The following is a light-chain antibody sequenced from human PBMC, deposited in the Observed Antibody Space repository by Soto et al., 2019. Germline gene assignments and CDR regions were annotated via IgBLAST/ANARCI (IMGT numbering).Light chain of an antibody. CDR3: CSYAGGGTYV. CDR2: EVS. CDR1: TSDVGGFKF. J-gene: IGLJ1*01. Sequence: QSVLTQPASVSASPVQSITISCTGSTSDVGGFKFVSWYQQYPGKAPKLMIYEVSERPSGVSYRFSGSKSGNTASLTISGLQAEDEADYYCCSYAGGGTYVFGTGTKVTVL. V-gene: IGLV2-23*02.